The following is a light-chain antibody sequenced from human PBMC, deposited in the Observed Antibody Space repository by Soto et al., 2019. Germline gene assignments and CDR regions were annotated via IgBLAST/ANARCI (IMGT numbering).Light chain of an antibody. CDR2: DAS. CDR1: QSVSDY. J-gene: IGKJ4*01. Sequence: VLTQSPARLSLSPGERATLSCRAGQSVSDYLAWYQQKPGQPPRLLFFDASNRATGVPDRFSAGGSGTDFTIIISSLEPEDFAVYYCQQRVNLPPTFGGGTKVEI. CDR3: QQRVNLPPT. V-gene: IGKV3-11*01.